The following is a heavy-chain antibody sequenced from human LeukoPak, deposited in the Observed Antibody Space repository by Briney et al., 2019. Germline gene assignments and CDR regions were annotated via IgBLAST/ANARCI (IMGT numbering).Heavy chain of an antibody. J-gene: IGHJ4*02. CDR2: INHSGST. Sequence: SETLSLTCAVYGGSFSGYYWSWIRQPPGKGLEWIGEINHSGSTNYNPSLKSRVTISVDTSKNQFSLKLSSVTAADTAVYYCARGPQYYDFWSGYEARIDYWGQRTLVTVSS. CDR3: ARGPQYYDFWSGYEARIDY. CDR1: GGSFSGYY. D-gene: IGHD3-3*01. V-gene: IGHV4-34*01.